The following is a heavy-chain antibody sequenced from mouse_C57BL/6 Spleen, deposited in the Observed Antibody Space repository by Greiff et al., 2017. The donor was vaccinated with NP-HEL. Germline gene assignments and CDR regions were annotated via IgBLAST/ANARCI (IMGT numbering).Heavy chain of an antibody. D-gene: IGHD2-1*01. Sequence: VQLKESGPGLVKPSQSLSLTCSVTGYSITSGYYWNWIRQFPGNKLEWMGYISYDGSNNYNPSLKNRISITRDTSKNQFFLKLNSVTTEDTATYYCARDLGNYVDWYFDVWGTGTTVTVSS. CDR2: ISYDGSN. J-gene: IGHJ1*03. CDR1: GYSITSGYY. V-gene: IGHV3-6*01. CDR3: ARDLGNYVDWYFDV.